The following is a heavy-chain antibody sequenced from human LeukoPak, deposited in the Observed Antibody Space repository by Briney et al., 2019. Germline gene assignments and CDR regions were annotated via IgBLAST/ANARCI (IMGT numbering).Heavy chain of an antibody. CDR1: GFTFRNYG. J-gene: IGHJ4*02. CDR2: IWYDGSNK. Sequence: PGGSLRLSCAASGFTFRNYGMHWVRQAPGKGLEWVALIWYDGSNKYYADSVKGRFTISRDYSKNMLYLQMNSLRTEDTAVYYCATLRSDSSGWYYFDYWGQGTLVTVSS. D-gene: IGHD6-19*01. CDR3: ATLRSDSSGWYYFDY. V-gene: IGHV3-30*02.